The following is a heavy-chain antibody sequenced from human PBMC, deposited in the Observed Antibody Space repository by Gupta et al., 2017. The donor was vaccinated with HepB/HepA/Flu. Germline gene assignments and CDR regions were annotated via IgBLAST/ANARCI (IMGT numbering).Heavy chain of an antibody. V-gene: IGHV4-34*01. CDR2: INHSGST. J-gene: IGHJ6*03. D-gene: IGHD3-3*01. CDR3: ARAKNIRFLGHMDV. Sequence: QVQLQQWGAGLLKPSETLSLTCAVYGGSFSGYYWSWIRQPPGKGLEWIGEINHSGSTNYNPSLKSRVTISVDTSKNQFSLKLSSVTAADTAVYYCARAKNIRFLGHMDVWGKGTTVTVSS. CDR1: GGSFSGYY.